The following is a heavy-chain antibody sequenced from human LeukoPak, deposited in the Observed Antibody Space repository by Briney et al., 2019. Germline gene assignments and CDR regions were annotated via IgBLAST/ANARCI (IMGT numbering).Heavy chain of an antibody. J-gene: IGHJ4*02. CDR3: ARAAGYYFDY. CDR2: ITSTSGDM. CDR1: GFTFKSHS. Sequence: GGSLRLSCAASGFTFKSHSMNWVRQAPGKGLEWVAFITSTSGDMFYADSVKGRFTISRDNAKNSLYLQMDSLRAEDTAVYYCARAAGYYFDYWGQGSLVTVSS. V-gene: IGHV3-21*05.